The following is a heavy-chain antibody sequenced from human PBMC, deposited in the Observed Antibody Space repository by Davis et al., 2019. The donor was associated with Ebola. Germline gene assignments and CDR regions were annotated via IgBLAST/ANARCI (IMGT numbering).Heavy chain of an antibody. CDR2: IWYDGSNK. Sequence: GESLKISCAASGFTFSSYGMHWVRQAPGKGLEWVTVIWYDGSNKYYADSVKGRFTISRDNSKNTLYLQMNSLRPEDTAVYYCANYCSSTSCPDAFDIWGQGKMVTVSS. CDR3: ANYCSSTSCPDAFDI. J-gene: IGHJ3*02. D-gene: IGHD2-2*01. CDR1: GFTFSSYG. V-gene: IGHV3-33*06.